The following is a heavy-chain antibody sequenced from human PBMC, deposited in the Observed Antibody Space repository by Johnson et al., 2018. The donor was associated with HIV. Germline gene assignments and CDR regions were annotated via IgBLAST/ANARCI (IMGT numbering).Heavy chain of an antibody. D-gene: IGHD6-13*01. CDR1: GFTFSSYW. J-gene: IGHJ3*02. CDR3: ARGVYSSSWYGAFDI. V-gene: IGHV3-66*01. Sequence: EVQLVESGGGLVQPGGSLRLSCAASGFTFSSYWMSWVRQAPGKGLEWVSVIYGGGSGGSTYYVDSVKGRFTISRDNSKNTLYLQMNSLRAEDTAVYYCARGVYSSSWYGAFDIWGQGTMVTVSS. CDR2: IYGGGSGGST.